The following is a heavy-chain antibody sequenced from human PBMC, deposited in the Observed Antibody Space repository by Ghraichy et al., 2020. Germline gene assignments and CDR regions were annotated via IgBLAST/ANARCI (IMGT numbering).Heavy chain of an antibody. V-gene: IGHV4-39*01. D-gene: IGHD1-1*01. J-gene: IGHJ4*02. CDR1: GGSISSSSYY. Sequence: SETLSLTCTVSGGSISSSSYYWGWILQPPGKGLEWIGSIYYSGSTYYNPSLKSRVTISVDTSKNQFSLKLSSVTAADTAVYYCARHDRNWFDYWGQGTLGTVSS. CDR3: ARHDRNWFDY. CDR2: IYYSGST.